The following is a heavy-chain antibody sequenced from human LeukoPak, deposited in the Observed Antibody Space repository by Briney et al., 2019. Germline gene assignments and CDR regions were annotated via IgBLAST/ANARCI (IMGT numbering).Heavy chain of an antibody. Sequence: PSETLSLTCTVSGGSISSSSYYWGWIRQPPGKGLEWIGSIYYSGSTYYNPSLKSRVTISVDTSKNQFSLKLSSVTAADTAVYYCARELTYGDYVEWGQGTLVTVSS. J-gene: IGHJ4*02. V-gene: IGHV4-39*07. CDR3: ARELTYGDYVE. CDR2: IYYSGST. CDR1: GGSISSSSYY. D-gene: IGHD4-17*01.